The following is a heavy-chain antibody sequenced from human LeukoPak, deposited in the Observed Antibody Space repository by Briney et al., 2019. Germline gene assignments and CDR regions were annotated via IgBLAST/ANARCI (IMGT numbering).Heavy chain of an antibody. D-gene: IGHD2-15*01. V-gene: IGHV4-39*01. CDR1: GGSISSTAYY. CDR2: IYYSGIT. CDR3: AKAGVLIEMMVFDP. Sequence: PSETLSLTCSVSGGSISSTAYYWGWIRQPPGKGLEWIGSIYYSGITYYNPSLKSRVTISLDTSKNQFSLKLSSVTAADTAVYYCAKAGVLIEMMVFDPWGQGTLVTVSS. J-gene: IGHJ5*02.